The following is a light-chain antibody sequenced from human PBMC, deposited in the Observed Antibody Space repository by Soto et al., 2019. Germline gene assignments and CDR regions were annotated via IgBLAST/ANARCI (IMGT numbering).Light chain of an antibody. CDR2: GVS. Sequence: IALMQSPGTLSLFPGETATLSCRASQAINNNDLAWYQQKPGQAPRLLVFGVSNRATGIPDRFSGSGSGTDFTLTVSRLEPEDCAVYYCQQYGSSPWITFGQGTRLEIK. CDR3: QQYGSSPWIT. CDR1: QAINNND. V-gene: IGKV3-20*01. J-gene: IGKJ5*01.